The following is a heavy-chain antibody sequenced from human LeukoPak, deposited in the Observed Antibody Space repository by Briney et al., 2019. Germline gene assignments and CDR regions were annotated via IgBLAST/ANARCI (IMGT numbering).Heavy chain of an antibody. V-gene: IGHV3-9*01. CDR3: AKDTDGAAAGTTWGH. D-gene: IGHD6-13*01. J-gene: IGHJ4*02. CDR2: ISWNSGNI. CDR1: GFTFDDYA. Sequence: GGSLRLSCAASGFTFDDYAMHWVRQAPGKGLEWVSGISWNSGNIVYADSVKGRFTISRDNAKNSLYLQMNSLRAEDTALYYCAKDTDGAAAGTTWGHWGQGTLVTVSS.